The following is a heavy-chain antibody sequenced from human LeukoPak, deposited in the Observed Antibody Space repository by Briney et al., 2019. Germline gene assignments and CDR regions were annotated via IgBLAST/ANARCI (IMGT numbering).Heavy chain of an antibody. D-gene: IGHD3-3*01. V-gene: IGHV3-30*18. Sequence: GGSLRLSCAASGFTFSSYGMHWVRQAPGKGLEWVAVISYDGGNKYYADSVKGRFTISRDNSKNTLYLQMNSLRAEDTAVYYCAKDLSGYIDYWGQGTLVTVSS. CDR3: AKDLSGYIDY. J-gene: IGHJ4*02. CDR1: GFTFSSYG. CDR2: ISYDGGNK.